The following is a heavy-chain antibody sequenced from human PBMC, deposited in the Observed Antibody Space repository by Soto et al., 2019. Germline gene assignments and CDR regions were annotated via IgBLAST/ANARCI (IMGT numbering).Heavy chain of an antibody. J-gene: IGHJ2*01. Sequence: GGSLRLSCAASGFTFSSYWMHWVRQAPGKGLVWVSRINSDGSSTNYADSVKGRFTISRDNAKNTLYLQMNSLRAEDTAVYYCERGGSLNWYFDLWGRGTLVTVSS. D-gene: IGHD1-26*01. CDR2: INSDGSST. CDR3: ERGGSLNWYFDL. V-gene: IGHV3-74*01. CDR1: GFTFSSYW.